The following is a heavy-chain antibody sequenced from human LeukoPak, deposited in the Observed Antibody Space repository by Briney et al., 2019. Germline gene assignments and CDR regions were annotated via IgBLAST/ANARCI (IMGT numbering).Heavy chain of an antibody. CDR2: IVGSGGNT. J-gene: IGHJ6*03. CDR3: AKSVAASYYYMDV. Sequence: GGSLRLSCAASGFSFSSYAMSWVRQAPGRGLEWVSAIVGSGGNTYNADSVKGRFTISRDNSKNTLYLQMNSLRSDDSAVYYCAKSVAASYYYMDVWGKGTTVTVSS. V-gene: IGHV3-23*01. D-gene: IGHD4-23*01. CDR1: GFSFSSYA.